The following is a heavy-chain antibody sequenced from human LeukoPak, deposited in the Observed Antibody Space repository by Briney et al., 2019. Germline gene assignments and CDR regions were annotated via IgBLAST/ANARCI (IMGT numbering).Heavy chain of an antibody. D-gene: IGHD4-17*01. CDR3: AEDMGTVNKFDY. V-gene: IGHV3-30*02. J-gene: IGHJ4*01. CDR2: IRYDGSNK. CDR1: RFTFSTYG. Sequence: GGSLRLSCAASRFTFSTYGMHLVPEAPGKGLGWVSLIRYDGSNKYYADPVKGRFTIIRDNSQNTLYLQMNSLRAEDTAVYYCAEDMGTVNKFDYWGQGTLVTVSS.